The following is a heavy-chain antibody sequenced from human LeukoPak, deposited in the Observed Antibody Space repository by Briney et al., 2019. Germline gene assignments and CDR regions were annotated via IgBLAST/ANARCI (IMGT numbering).Heavy chain of an antibody. J-gene: IGHJ4*02. V-gene: IGHV1-2*02. CDR1: GYTFTGYY. CDR2: INPNSGGT. Sequence: ASVKVSCKASGYTFTGYYMHWVRQAPGQGLEWMGWINPNSGGTNYAQKFQGRVTMTRDTSISTAYMELSRLRSDDTAVYYCARDLFGDPSKIAVASIGRYWGQGTLVTVSS. CDR3: ARDLFGDPSKIAVASIGRY. D-gene: IGHD6-19*01.